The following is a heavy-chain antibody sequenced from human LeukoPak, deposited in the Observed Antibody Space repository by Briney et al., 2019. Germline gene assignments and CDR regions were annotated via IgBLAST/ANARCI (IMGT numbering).Heavy chain of an antibody. CDR2: VNSDGSST. D-gene: IGHD2-15*01. J-gene: IGHJ3*02. V-gene: IGHV3-74*01. CDR1: GFTFTRYW. CDR3: AREDSHLRVAFDM. Sequence: GGSLRLSWAASGFTFTRYWMHWVRQAPGKGLVWVSRVNSDGSSTTYADSVKGRFTISRDNAKNTLYLQMSSLRAEDTAVYYCAREDSHLRVAFDMWGQGTMVTVSS.